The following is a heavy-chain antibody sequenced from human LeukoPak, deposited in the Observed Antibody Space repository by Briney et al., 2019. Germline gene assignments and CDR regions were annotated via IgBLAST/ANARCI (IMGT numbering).Heavy chain of an antibody. CDR2: IRYDGSNK. J-gene: IGHJ4*02. CDR3: AKGLGCSSTSCYMFDFDY. Sequence: GGSLRLSCAASGFTFSSYGMHWVRQAPGKGLEWVAFIRYDGSNKYYADSVKGRFTISRDNSKNTLYLQMNSLRAEDTAVYYCAKGLGCSSTSCYMFDFDYWGQGTLVTVSS. V-gene: IGHV3-30*02. D-gene: IGHD2-2*02. CDR1: GFTFSSYG.